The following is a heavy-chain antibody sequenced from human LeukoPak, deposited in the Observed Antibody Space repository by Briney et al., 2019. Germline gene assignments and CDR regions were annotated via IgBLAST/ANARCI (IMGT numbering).Heavy chain of an antibody. V-gene: IGHV3-30*02. CDR2: IRYDGSNK. CDR1: GFTFSSYG. J-gene: IGHJ6*04. CDR3: TRHLGLLTDV. Sequence: PGGSLRLSCAASGFTFSSYGMHWVRQAPGKGLEWVAFIRYDGSNKYYADSVKGRFTISRDNSKNTLYLQMNSLRAEDTAVYYCTRHLGLLTDVWGKGTTVTVSS. D-gene: IGHD3-16*01.